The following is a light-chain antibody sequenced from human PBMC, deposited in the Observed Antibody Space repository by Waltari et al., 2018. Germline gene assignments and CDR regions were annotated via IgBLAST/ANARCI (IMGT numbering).Light chain of an antibody. J-gene: IGLJ3*02. CDR2: HDK. CDR1: KLENTY. V-gene: IGLV3-1*01. CDR3: QAWDSRTAV. Sequence: SYEVTQPPSVSVSPGQTDSITCSGDKLENTYVSWYQQKPGQSPVVVIYHDKKRPSGIPERFSGSNSGNTATLTISGTQAMDEADYYCQAWDSRTAVFGGGTRLTVL.